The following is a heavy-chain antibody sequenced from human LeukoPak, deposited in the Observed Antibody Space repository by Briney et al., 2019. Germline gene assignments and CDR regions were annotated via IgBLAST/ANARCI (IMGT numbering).Heavy chain of an antibody. J-gene: IGHJ4*02. CDR3: ARGPDAVRGYSYGYSDY. CDR1: GGSISSYY. CDR2: IYYSGST. D-gene: IGHD5-18*01. Sequence: SETLSLTCSVSGGSISSYYWSWIRQPPGKGLEWTGYIYYSGSTYYNPSLKSRVTISVDTSKNQFSLKLSSVTAADTAVYYCARGPDAVRGYSYGYSDYWGQGTLVTVSS. V-gene: IGHV4-59*12.